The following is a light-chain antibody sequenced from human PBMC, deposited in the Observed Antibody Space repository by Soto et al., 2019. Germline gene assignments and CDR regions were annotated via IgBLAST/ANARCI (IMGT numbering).Light chain of an antibody. V-gene: IGKV3-11*01. J-gene: IGKJ5*01. CDR3: QQRISWPPT. CDR2: DAS. Sequence: EIVLTQSPATLSLSPGERATVSCRASQSVNTLVAWYQQKPGQAPRLLIYDASNRATDIPARFSGSGSGADCPLTISRLEPEDVAVYYCQQRISWPPTFGQGTRLETK. CDR1: QSVNTL.